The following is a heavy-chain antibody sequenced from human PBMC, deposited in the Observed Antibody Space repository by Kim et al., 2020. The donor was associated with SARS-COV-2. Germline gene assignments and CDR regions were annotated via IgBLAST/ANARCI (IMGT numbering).Heavy chain of an antibody. D-gene: IGHD6-19*01. CDR1: GGSFSGYY. J-gene: IGHJ4*02. V-gene: IGHV4-34*01. CDR3: ARNRWQWLVPYFDY. Sequence: SETLSLTCAVYGGSFSGYYWSWIRQPPGKGLEWIGEINHSGSSNYNPSLKSRVTISVDTSKNQFSLKLSSVTAADTAVYYCARNRWQWLVPYFDYWGQGTLVTVSS. CDR2: INHSGSS.